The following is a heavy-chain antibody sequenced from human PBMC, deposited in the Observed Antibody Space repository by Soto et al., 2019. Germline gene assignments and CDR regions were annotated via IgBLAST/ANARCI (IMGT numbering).Heavy chain of an antibody. Sequence: QVQLVQSGAEVKKPGSSVKVSCKASGGTFSSYAISWVRQAPGQGLEWMGGIIPIFGTANYAQKFQGRVTITADESTNTAYTEMSSLRSEDTAVYYCARVVTVVKSFHYWYFDLWGRGTLVTVSS. V-gene: IGHV1-69*01. D-gene: IGHD2-15*01. CDR3: ARVVTVVKSFHYWYFDL. CDR1: GGTFSSYA. J-gene: IGHJ2*01. CDR2: IIPIFGTA.